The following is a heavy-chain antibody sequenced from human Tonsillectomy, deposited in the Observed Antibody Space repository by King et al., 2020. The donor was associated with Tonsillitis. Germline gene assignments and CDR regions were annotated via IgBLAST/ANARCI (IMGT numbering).Heavy chain of an antibody. CDR3: GKARLMEMSTSIDF. CDR1: GFTFSTYG. CDR2: IRYDGSDK. J-gene: IGHJ4*02. Sequence: HVQLVESGGGVVQPGGSLRLSCEASGFTFSTYGIHWVRQAPGKGLEWVTFIRYDGSDKYYADSVKGRFTISKDNSKNTVYLQMNSLRVDDTAIYYCGKARLMEMSTSIDFGGQGTLAPVPS. D-gene: IGHD5-24*01. V-gene: IGHV3-30*02.